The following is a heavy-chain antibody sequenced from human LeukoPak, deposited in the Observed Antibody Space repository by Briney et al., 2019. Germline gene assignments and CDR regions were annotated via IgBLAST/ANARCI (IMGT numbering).Heavy chain of an antibody. D-gene: IGHD6-13*01. Sequence: GGSLRLSCAASGFTVSSYGMTWVRQAPGKGLEWVSAFSATDGSAQYAESVRGRFTISRGNSKNSLYLQMNSLRDEDTAVYFCAKARIAAAGTGAFDVWGQGTMVTVSS. V-gene: IGHV3-23*01. CDR3: AKARIAAAGTGAFDV. J-gene: IGHJ3*01. CDR1: GFTVSSYG. CDR2: FSATDGSA.